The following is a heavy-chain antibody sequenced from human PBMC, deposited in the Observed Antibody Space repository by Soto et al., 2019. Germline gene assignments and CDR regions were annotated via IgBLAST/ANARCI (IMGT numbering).Heavy chain of an antibody. CDR3: TILPCRWSGYGMDV. D-gene: IGHD3-3*01. J-gene: IGHJ6*02. V-gene: IGHV3-15*07. CDR1: GFTFNNAR. CDR2: IKSKIDGGTT. Sequence: EVQLVESGGGLVRPGGSLRLSCAASGFTFNNARMNWVRQAPGKGLEWVGRIKSKIDGGTTDYAAPVKGRFTISRDDSKTTLYLEMNSLTSEATAVYYCTILPCRWSGYGMDVWGQGTPGTVSS.